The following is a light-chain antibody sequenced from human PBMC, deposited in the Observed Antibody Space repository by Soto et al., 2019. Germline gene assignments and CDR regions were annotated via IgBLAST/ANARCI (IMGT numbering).Light chain of an antibody. J-gene: IGKJ1*01. CDR3: QQYGSSWT. Sequence: PGERATLSCRASQSVSSYLAWYQQKPGQAPRLLLYDASNRASGIPARFSGSGSGTDFTPTISRLEPEDFAVYYCQQYGSSWTFGQGTKVDIK. CDR2: DAS. CDR1: QSVSSY. V-gene: IGKV3-20*01.